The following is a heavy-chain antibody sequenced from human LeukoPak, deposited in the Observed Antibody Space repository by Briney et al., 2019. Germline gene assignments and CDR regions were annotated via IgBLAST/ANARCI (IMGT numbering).Heavy chain of an antibody. CDR3: ARDDCSGGSCYRGWFDP. Sequence: GGSLRLSCAASGFTFSSYAMSWVRQAPGKGLEWVSVISGSGGSTNYADSVKGRFTISRDNSKNTLYLQMNSLRAEDTAVYYCARDDCSGGSCYRGWFDPWGQGTLVTVSS. V-gene: IGHV3-23*01. D-gene: IGHD2-15*01. CDR1: GFTFSSYA. J-gene: IGHJ5*02. CDR2: ISGSGGST.